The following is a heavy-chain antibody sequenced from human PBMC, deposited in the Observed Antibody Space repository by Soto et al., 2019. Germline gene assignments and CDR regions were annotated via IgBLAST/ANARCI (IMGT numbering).Heavy chain of an antibody. Sequence: ASVKVSCKASGGTFSSYAISWVRQAPGQGLEWMGGIIPIFGTANYAQKFQGRVTITADESTSTAYMELSSLRSEDTAVYYCASRISLRPDYGGNSRYYYYGMDVWGQGTTVTVSS. CDR3: ASRISLRPDYGGNSRYYYYGMDV. J-gene: IGHJ6*02. CDR1: GGTFSSYA. CDR2: IIPIFGTA. D-gene: IGHD4-17*01. V-gene: IGHV1-69*13.